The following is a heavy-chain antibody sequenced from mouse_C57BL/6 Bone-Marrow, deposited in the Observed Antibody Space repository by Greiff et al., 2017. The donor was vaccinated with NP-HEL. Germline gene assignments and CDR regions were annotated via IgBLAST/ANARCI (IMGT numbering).Heavy chain of an antibody. Sequence: VQLQQPGAELVKPGASVKLSCKASGYTFTSYWMQWVKQRPGQGLEWIGEIDPSDSYTNYNQKFKGKATLTVDTSSSPAYMQLSSLTSEDSAVYYGARESSTMVRWYFDVWGTGTTVTVSS. CDR3: ARESSTMVRWYFDV. D-gene: IGHD2-1*01. J-gene: IGHJ1*03. V-gene: IGHV1-50*01. CDR2: IDPSDSYT. CDR1: GYTFTSYW.